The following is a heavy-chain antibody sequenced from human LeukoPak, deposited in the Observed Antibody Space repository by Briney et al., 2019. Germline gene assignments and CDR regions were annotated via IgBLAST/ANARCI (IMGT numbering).Heavy chain of an antibody. CDR2: INPNSGGT. CDR3: ARERSPNYYDSSLYAFDI. V-gene: IGHV1-2*02. CDR1: GYTFTGYY. Sequence: ASVKVSCKASGYTFTGYYMHWVRQAPGQGLEWVGWINPNSGGTNYAQKFQGRVTMTRDTSISTAYMELSRLRSDDTAVYYCARERSPNYYDSSLYAFDIWGQGTMVTVSS. J-gene: IGHJ3*02. D-gene: IGHD3-22*01.